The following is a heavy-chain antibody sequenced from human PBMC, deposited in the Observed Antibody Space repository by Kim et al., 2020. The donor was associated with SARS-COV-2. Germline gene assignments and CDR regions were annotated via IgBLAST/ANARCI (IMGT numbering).Heavy chain of an antibody. CDR3: ARWTLGGYSYERKRWKNRGGMDV. D-gene: IGHD5-18*01. CDR1: GGSFSGYY. Sequence: SETLSLTCAVYGGSFSGYYWSWIRQPPGKGLEWIGEINHSGSTNYNPSLKSRVTISVDTSKNQFSLKLSSVTAADTAVYYCARWTLGGYSYERKRWKNRGGMDVWGQGTTVTVSS. J-gene: IGHJ6*02. CDR2: INHSGST. V-gene: IGHV4-34*01.